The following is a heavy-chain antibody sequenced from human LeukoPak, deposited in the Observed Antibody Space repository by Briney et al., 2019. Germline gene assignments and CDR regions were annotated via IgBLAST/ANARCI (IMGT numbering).Heavy chain of an antibody. CDR1: GGSFSGYY. V-gene: IGHV4-34*01. D-gene: IGHD5-18*01. CDR2: INHSGST. Sequence: SETLSLTCAVYGGSFSGYYWSWIRQPPGKGLEWIGEINHSGSTNYNPSLQSRVTVSVDTSKNQFYLKLSSVTAADTAVYYCARDIFGYSYGSRDYWGQGTLVTVSS. CDR3: ARDIFGYSYGSRDY. J-gene: IGHJ4*02.